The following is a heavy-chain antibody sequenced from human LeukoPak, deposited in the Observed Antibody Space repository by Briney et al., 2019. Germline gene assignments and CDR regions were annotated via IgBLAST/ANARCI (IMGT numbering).Heavy chain of an antibody. J-gene: IGHJ3*02. D-gene: IGHD5-12*01. Sequence: TGGSLRLSCAASGFTFSSYWMSWVRQAPGKGLEWVANIKQDGSEKYYVDSVKGRFTISRDNAKNSLYLQMNSLRAEDTAVYYCARDLYSGYDSPQVDAFDIWGQGTMVTVSS. V-gene: IGHV3-7*03. CDR3: ARDLYSGYDSPQVDAFDI. CDR2: IKQDGSEK. CDR1: GFTFSSYW.